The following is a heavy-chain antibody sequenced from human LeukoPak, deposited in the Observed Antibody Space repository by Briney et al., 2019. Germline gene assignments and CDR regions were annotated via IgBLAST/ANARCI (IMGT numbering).Heavy chain of an antibody. CDR3: AREATHMATIQSGAFDI. D-gene: IGHD5-24*01. CDR1: GFTVSSNY. V-gene: IGHV3-66*01. Sequence: GGSLRLSCAASGFTVSSNYMSWVRQAPGKGLEWVSVIYSGGSTYYADSVKGRFTISRDNSKNTLYLQMNSLRAEDTAVYYCAREATHMATIQSGAFDIWGQGTMVTVSS. CDR2: IYSGGST. J-gene: IGHJ3*02.